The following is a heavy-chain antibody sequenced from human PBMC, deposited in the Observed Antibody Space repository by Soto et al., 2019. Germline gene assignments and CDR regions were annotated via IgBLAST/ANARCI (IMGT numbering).Heavy chain of an antibody. V-gene: IGHV3-23*01. CDR3: ARDYDSSGYYYGY. CDR1: GFTFSSYA. CDR2: ISGSGGST. Sequence: GGSLRLSCAASGFTFSSYAMSWVRQAPGKGLEWVSAISGSGGSTYYADSAKGRFTISRDNSKNTLYLQMNSLRAEDTAVYYCARDYDSSGYYYGYWGQGTLVTVSS. J-gene: IGHJ4*02. D-gene: IGHD3-22*01.